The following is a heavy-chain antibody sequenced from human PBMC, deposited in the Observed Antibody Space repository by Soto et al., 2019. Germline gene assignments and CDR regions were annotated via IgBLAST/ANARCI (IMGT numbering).Heavy chain of an antibody. V-gene: IGHV3-53*01. CDR1: GFTVSSNY. J-gene: IGHJ6*02. CDR2: IFAGGTT. D-gene: IGHD2-8*01. Sequence: EVQLVESGGDLIQPGGSLRLSCAASGFTVSSNYMSWVRQAPGKGLEWISVIFAGGTTYYADPVKGRFTISRDNSKNTLYLQMNSLRVEDTAVYYCAIYINYYYYYGMGVWGQGTTVTVSS. CDR3: AIYINYYYYYGMGV.